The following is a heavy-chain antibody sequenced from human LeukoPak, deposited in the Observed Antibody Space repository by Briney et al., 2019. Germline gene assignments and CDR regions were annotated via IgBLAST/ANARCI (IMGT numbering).Heavy chain of an antibody. CDR2: INHSGST. V-gene: IGHV4-34*01. J-gene: IGHJ5*02. Sequence: SETLSLTCAVYGGSFSGYYWSWIRQPPGKGLEWIGEINHSGSTNYNPSLESRVTISVDTSKNQFSLKLSSVTAADTAVYYCARPLKQQLVRGSWFDPWGQGTLVTVSS. CDR1: GGSFSGYY. CDR3: ARPLKQQLVRGSWFDP. D-gene: IGHD6-13*01.